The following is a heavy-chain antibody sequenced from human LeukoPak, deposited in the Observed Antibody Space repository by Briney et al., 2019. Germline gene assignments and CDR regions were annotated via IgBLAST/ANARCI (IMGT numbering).Heavy chain of an antibody. Sequence: GGSLRLSCAASGFTFASYAMSWVHQAPGKGLEWVSSISGSGGTTYYADSVKGRFTISRDKSQSTLYLQMNSLRADDTAVYYCAKGRLTTVISYLFDCWGQGTLVTVSS. CDR3: AKGRLTTVISYLFDC. J-gene: IGHJ4*02. CDR2: ISGSGGTT. CDR1: GFTFASYA. D-gene: IGHD4-17*01. V-gene: IGHV3-23*01.